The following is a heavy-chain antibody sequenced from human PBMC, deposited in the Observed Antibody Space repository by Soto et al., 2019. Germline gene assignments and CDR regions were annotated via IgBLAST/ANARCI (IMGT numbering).Heavy chain of an antibody. J-gene: IGHJ5*02. V-gene: IGHV3-30-3*01. CDR2: ISDDGSTK. CDR1: GFIFSRYA. CDR3: TRADLTVTLSVFDP. Sequence: QVQLVESGGGVVQPGRSLRLSCAASGFIFSRYAMHWVRQAPGKGLEWVALISDDGSTKYYADSVKGRFTISRDNSKNTLDLQMNSLSAEDTAVYYGTRADLTVTLSVFDPWGQGTLVTVSS. D-gene: IGHD4-17*01.